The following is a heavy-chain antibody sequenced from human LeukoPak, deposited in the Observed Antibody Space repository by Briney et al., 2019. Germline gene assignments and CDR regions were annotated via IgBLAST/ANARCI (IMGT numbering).Heavy chain of an antibody. D-gene: IGHD6-13*01. CDR1: GYTFTSYY. CDR3: ARGRYSSSWYVRYYYYYMDV. CDR2: INPSGGST. J-gene: IGHJ6*03. Sequence: GASVKVSCKASGYTFTSYYMHWVRQAPGQGLEWMGIINPSGGSTSYAQKFQGRVTMTRDMSTSTVYMELSSLRSEDTAVYYCARGRYSSSWYVRYYYYYMDVWGKGTTVTVSS. V-gene: IGHV1-46*01.